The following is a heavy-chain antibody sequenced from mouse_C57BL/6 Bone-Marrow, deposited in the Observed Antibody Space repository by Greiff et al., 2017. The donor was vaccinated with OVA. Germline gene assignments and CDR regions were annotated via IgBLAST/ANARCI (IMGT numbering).Heavy chain of an antibody. CDR3: ARGGFYDGYSPYAMDY. Sequence: QVQLQQPGTELVKPGASVKLSCKASGYTFTSYWMHWVKQRPGQGLEWIGNINPSNGGTNYNEKFKSKATLTVDKSSSTAYMQLSSLTSEDSAVYYCARGGFYDGYSPYAMDYWGQGTSVTVSS. CDR1: GYTFTSYW. V-gene: IGHV1-53*01. J-gene: IGHJ4*01. CDR2: INPSNGGT. D-gene: IGHD2-3*01.